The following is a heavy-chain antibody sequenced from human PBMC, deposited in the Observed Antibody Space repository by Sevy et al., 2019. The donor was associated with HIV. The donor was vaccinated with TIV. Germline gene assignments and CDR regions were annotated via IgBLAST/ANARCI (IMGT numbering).Heavy chain of an antibody. CDR3: ASLPNNYYDSSGSSGDDAFDI. D-gene: IGHD3-22*01. Sequence: GGSLRLSCAASGFTFSSYGMHWVRQAPGKGLEWVAVIWNDRSNKHYADSVKGRFTISRENSKNTLYLQMNSLRAEETAVYYCASLPNNYYDSSGSSGDDAFDIWGQGTMVTVSS. CDR2: IWNDRSNK. J-gene: IGHJ3*02. CDR1: GFTFSSYG. V-gene: IGHV3-33*01.